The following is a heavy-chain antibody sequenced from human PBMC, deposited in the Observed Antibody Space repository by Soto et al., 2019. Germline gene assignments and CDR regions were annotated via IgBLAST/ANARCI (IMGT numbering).Heavy chain of an antibody. CDR3: AHVYWVAAGIRYYFDY. V-gene: IGHV2-5*02. D-gene: IGHD1-1*01. J-gene: IGHJ4*02. CDR1: GFSLTTDAVG. CDR2: IYWDDDK. Sequence: QITLKESGPTLVKPTQTLMLTCTFSGFSLTTDAVGVGWIRQPPGKALEWLALIYWDDDKRYSPGQKSRLTITKDASRNQVVLTLTNMDPADTATYYCAHVYWVAAGIRYYFDYWGQGTLVTVSS.